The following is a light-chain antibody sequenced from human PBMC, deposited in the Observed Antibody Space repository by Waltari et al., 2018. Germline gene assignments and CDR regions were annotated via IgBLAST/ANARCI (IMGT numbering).Light chain of an antibody. CDR3: QSYDSSLFGV. CDR1: TSNIGADYG. CDR2: TNT. V-gene: IGLV1-40*01. Sequence: QPVLTQPPSVSAAPGQRVTISCTGSTSNIGADYGVNWYQQLQGTATKLLIFTNTKRPPGVPDRFAGSRSGTAASLAIAGLQAEDEADYYGQSYDSSLFGVFGGGTKLTVL. J-gene: IGLJ3*02.